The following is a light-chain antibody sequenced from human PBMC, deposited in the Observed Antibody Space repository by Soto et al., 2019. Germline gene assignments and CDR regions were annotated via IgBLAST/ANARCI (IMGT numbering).Light chain of an antibody. CDR1: QNIYNK. Sequence: VVMTQSPATLSVSPGERVTLSCRASQNIYNKLAWYQQRPGQTPRLLIYGASIRATGVPARFSGSASGTEFTLTISGLQAEDFAFYYCQQYDTLRTFGQGTNVEI. J-gene: IGKJ1*01. V-gene: IGKV3-15*01. CDR3: QQYDTLRT. CDR2: GAS.